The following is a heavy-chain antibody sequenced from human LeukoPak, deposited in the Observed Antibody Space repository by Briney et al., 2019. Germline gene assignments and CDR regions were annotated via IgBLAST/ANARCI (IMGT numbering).Heavy chain of an antibody. J-gene: IGHJ4*02. D-gene: IGHD3-10*01. CDR3: ASEGYGSGSYYNDY. V-gene: IGHV3-23*01. CDR1: GFTFSSYA. CDR2: ISGSGGST. Sequence: GGSLRLSCAASGFTFSSYAMSWVRQAPGKGLEWVSAISGSGGSTYYADSVKGRFTISRDNSKNTLYLQMNSLRAEDTAVYYCASEGYGSGSYYNDYWGQGTLVTVSS.